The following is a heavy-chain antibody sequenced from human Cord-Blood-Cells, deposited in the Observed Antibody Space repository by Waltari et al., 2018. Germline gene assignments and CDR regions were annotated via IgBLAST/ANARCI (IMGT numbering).Heavy chain of an antibody. J-gene: IGHJ4*02. CDR2: IYYSGST. CDR1: GGSISSHY. V-gene: IGHV4-59*11. CDR3: ARAQIWSGYYLDY. D-gene: IGHD3-3*01. Sequence: QVQLQESGPGLVKPSETLSLTCTVSGGSISSHYLRWIRQPPGKGLEWIGYIYYSGSTNYNPSLKSRVTISVDTSKNQFSLKLSSVTAADTAVYYCARAQIWSGYYLDYWGQGTLVTVSS.